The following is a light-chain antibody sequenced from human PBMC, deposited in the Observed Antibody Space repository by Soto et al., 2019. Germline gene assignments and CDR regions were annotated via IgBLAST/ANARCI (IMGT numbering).Light chain of an antibody. CDR1: SSNIGSNT. CDR2: SNN. CDR3: AAWDDSLNGVV. J-gene: IGLJ2*01. Sequence: QSVLTQPPSASGTPGQRVTISCSGSSSNIGSNTVNWYQQLPGTAPKLLIYSNNQQPSGVPDRFSGATSGPSASLAISGLQYEDAADYYCAAWDDSLNGVVFGGGTQLTVL. V-gene: IGLV1-44*01.